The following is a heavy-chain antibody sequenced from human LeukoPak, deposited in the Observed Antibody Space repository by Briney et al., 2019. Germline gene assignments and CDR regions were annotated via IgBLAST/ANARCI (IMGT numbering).Heavy chain of an antibody. J-gene: IGHJ4*02. CDR1: GGSISSGSYY. D-gene: IGHD6-13*01. Sequence: SETLSLTCTVSGGSISSGSYYWSWIRQPAGKGLEWIGRIYTSGSTNYNPSLKSRVTISVDTSKNQFSLKLSSVTAADTAVYYCARGGNLGDSSSWYTADYWGQGTLVTVSS. V-gene: IGHV4-61*02. CDR2: IYTSGST. CDR3: ARGGNLGDSSSWYTADY.